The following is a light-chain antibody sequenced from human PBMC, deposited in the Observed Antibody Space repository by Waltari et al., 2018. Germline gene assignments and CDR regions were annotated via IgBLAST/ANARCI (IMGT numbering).Light chain of an antibody. Sequence: QSVLTQPPSASGTPGQRVTISCSGSNSNIGSFTVNWYEHLPGTAPKLLIYRNEQRPSGVPYLFSGSKSGTSSSLAITGLHSEDEADYYCASWDDSLNGLIFGAGTKLTVL. CDR3: ASWDDSLNGLI. CDR2: RNE. V-gene: IGLV1-44*01. J-gene: IGLJ2*01. CDR1: NSNIGSFT.